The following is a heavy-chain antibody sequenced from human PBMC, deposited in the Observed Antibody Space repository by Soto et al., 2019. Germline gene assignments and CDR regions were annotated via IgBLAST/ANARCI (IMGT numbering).Heavy chain of an antibody. CDR3: ARHSEAAAGFYYYYYGMDV. Sequence: GESLKISCKGSGYSFTSYWIGWVRQMPGKGLEWMGIIYPGDSDTRYSPSFQGQVTISADKSISTAYLQWSSLKASDTAMYYCARHSEAAAGFYYYYYGMDVWGQGTKVTVSS. CDR2: IYPGDSDT. V-gene: IGHV5-51*01. CDR1: GYSFTSYW. J-gene: IGHJ6*02. D-gene: IGHD6-13*01.